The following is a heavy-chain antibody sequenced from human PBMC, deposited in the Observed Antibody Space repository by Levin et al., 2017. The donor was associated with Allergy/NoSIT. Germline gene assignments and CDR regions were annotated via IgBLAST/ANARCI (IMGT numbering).Heavy chain of an antibody. CDR3: AKGPRRSGGSLLLSPPSYYFDY. CDR1: GFTFSSYG. J-gene: IGHJ4*02. D-gene: IGHD2-15*01. Sequence: GGSLRLSCAASGFTFSSYGMHWVRQAPGKGLEWVAVISYDGSNKYYADSVKGRFTISRDNSKNTLYLQMNSLRAEDTAVYYCAKGPRRSGGSLLLSPPSYYFDYWGQGTLVTVSS. CDR2: ISYDGSNK. V-gene: IGHV3-30*18.